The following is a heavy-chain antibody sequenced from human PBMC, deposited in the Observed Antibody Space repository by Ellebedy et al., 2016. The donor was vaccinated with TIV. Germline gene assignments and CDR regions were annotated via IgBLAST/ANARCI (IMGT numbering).Heavy chain of an antibody. CDR2: IYHSGSA. Sequence: SETLSLXXAVSGGSISSGGYSWSWIRQPPGKGLEWIGYIYHSGSAYYSPSLKSRVTISVDRSKNQFSLKLSSVTAADTAVYYCARRDDYRDYVYAFDIWGQGTMVTVSS. V-gene: IGHV4-30-2*01. D-gene: IGHD4-17*01. CDR3: ARRDDYRDYVYAFDI. CDR1: GGSISSGGYS. J-gene: IGHJ3*02.